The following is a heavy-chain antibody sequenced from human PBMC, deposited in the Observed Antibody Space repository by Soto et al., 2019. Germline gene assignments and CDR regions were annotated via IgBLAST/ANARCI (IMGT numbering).Heavy chain of an antibody. CDR3: AREKAVAGTTFDY. CDR2: IQSDGSST. D-gene: IGHD6-19*01. V-gene: IGHV3-74*01. Sequence: EVQLVESGGGSVQPGGSLRLSCAASGFALGSYWMHWVRQAPGKGLVWVSRIQSDGSSTNYADSVKGRFTISRDNAKNTLYRQMDSLRVEDTAVYYCAREKAVAGTTFDYWGQGTLVTVSS. CDR1: GFALGSYW. J-gene: IGHJ4*02.